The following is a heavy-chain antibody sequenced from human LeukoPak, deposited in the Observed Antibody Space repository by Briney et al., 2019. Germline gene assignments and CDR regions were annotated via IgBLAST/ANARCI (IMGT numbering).Heavy chain of an antibody. CDR3: ARGYWFYFDY. CDR2: ISYDVSNK. Sequence: GGSLRLSCAASGFTFSSYAMHWVRQAPGKGLEWVAVISYDVSNKYYADSVKGRFTISRDNSNNTLYLQMNSLRAEDTAVYYCARGYWFYFDYWGQGTLVTVSS. J-gene: IGHJ4*02. D-gene: IGHD2-8*02. V-gene: IGHV3-30*04. CDR1: GFTFSSYA.